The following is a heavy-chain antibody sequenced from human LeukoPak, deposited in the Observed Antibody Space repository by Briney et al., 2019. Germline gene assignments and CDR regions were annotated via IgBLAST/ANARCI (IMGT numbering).Heavy chain of an antibody. Sequence: PGGSLRLSCAASGFTFSRFAMHWVRQAPGKGLEWVAFIRYDGSDKYYADSVKGRFTISRDNSKNTLYLKMNSLRAEDTAVYYCAKDRGDWKYFDFWGQGTLVTVSS. CDR2: IRYDGSDK. CDR1: GFTFSRFA. CDR3: AKDRGDWKYFDF. D-gene: IGHD1-1*01. V-gene: IGHV3-30*02. J-gene: IGHJ4*02.